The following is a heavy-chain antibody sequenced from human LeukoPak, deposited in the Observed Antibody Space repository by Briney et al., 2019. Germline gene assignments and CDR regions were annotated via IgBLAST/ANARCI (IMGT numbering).Heavy chain of an antibody. D-gene: IGHD2-2*01. CDR1: GFTFSSYA. J-gene: IGHJ4*02. Sequence: TGGSLRLSCAASGFTFSSYAMSWVRQAPGKGLEWVSAISGSGGSTYYADSVKGRFTISRDNSKNTLYLQTNSLRAEDTAVYYCAKHKPIVVVPAATHNDYWGQGTLVTVSS. V-gene: IGHV3-23*01. CDR3: AKHKPIVVVPAATHNDY. CDR2: ISGSGGST.